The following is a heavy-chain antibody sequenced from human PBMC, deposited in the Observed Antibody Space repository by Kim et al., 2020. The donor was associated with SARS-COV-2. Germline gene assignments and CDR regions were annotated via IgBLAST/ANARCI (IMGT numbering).Heavy chain of an antibody. J-gene: IGHJ3*02. Sequence: GGSLRLSCAASGFTFSSYAMHWVRQAPGKGLEWVAVISYDGSNKYYADSVKGRFTISRDNSKNTLYLQMNSLRAEDTAVYYCARETISMTTVVTSGDAFDIWGQGTMVTVSS. CDR3: ARETISMTTVVTSGDAFDI. V-gene: IGHV3-30*04. CDR1: GFTFSSYA. CDR2: ISYDGSNK. D-gene: IGHD4-17*01.